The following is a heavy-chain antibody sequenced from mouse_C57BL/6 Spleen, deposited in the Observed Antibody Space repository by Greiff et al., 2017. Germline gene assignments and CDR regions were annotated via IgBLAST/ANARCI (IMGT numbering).Heavy chain of an antibody. CDR1: GYTFTSYW. CDR2: IYPGSGST. Sequence: VQLQQSGAELVKPGASVKMSCKASGYTFTSYWITWVKQRPGQGLEWIGDIYPGSGSTNYNEKFKSKATMTVDTSSSTAYMQLRSLTSEDSAVYYCARGDYYGSSYYFDDWGQGTTLTVSS. J-gene: IGHJ2*01. V-gene: IGHV1-55*01. CDR3: ARGDYYGSSYYFDD. D-gene: IGHD1-1*01.